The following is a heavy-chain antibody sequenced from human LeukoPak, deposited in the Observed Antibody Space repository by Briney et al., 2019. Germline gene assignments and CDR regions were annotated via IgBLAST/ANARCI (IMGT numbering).Heavy chain of an antibody. V-gene: IGHV1-18*01. Sequence: ASVKVSCKASGYTFNSYGINWVRQAPGQGLEWMGWISTYNGNTNYAQKLQGRVTMTTDTTTSTANMELRSLRSDDTAVYYCARSPNNAWHNFDYWGQGTLVTVSS. CDR1: GYTFNSYG. J-gene: IGHJ4*02. CDR2: ISTYNGNT. D-gene: IGHD1/OR15-1a*01. CDR3: ARSPNNAWHNFDY.